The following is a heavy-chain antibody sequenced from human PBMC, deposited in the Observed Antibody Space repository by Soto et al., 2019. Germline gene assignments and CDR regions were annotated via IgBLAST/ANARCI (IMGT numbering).Heavy chain of an antibody. J-gene: IGHJ6*02. CDR3: ARDFYDSSADPTEAALINYYYGLDV. D-gene: IGHD3-22*01. CDR1: GGTFSNYA. CDR2: IIPIFDTA. Sequence: QVQLVQSGAEVKKPGSSVKVSCEASGGTFSNYAISWVRRAPGQGLEWMGGIIPIFDTANYAQKFQGRVTLTADEATSTAYIELCSIRTDDTAVYYCARDFYDSSADPTEAALINYYYGLDVWGQGTTVTVSS. V-gene: IGHV1-69*01.